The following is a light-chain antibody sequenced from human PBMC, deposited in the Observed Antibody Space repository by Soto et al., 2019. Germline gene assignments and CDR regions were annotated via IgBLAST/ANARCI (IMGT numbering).Light chain of an antibody. V-gene: IGKV3-15*01. CDR2: GAS. Sequence: EMVLTQAPATLSFSPVARATRSCRASQSVSSSYLAWYQQKPGQAPRLLIYGASSRATGIPTRFSGSGSGTEFTLTIDSLQSEDFAIYFCQQYNNWPGTFGGGTKVDIK. CDR1: QSVSSSY. CDR3: QQYNNWPGT. J-gene: IGKJ4*01.